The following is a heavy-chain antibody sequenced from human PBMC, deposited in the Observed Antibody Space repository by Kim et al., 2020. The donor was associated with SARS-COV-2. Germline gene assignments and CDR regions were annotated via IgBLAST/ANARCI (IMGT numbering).Heavy chain of an antibody. CDR1: GYTFSSYP. D-gene: IGHD3-9*01. CDR2: INTNTGNP. V-gene: IGHV7-4-1*02. CDR3: ATEKYDTWTGYYSVFDY. Sequence: ASVKVSCKTSGYTFSSYPINWVRRAPGQGPEWMGWINTNTGNPTYAQGFRGRFGFSLDTSVSTAYLQINNLKAEDTAVYYCATEKYDTWTGYYSVFDYWG. J-gene: IGHJ4*01.